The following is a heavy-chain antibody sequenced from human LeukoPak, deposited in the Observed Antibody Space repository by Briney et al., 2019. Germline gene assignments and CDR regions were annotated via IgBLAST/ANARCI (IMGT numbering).Heavy chain of an antibody. Sequence: GGSLSLSCAASGFTFSDYVMSWFRQAPGKGLEWVSAIGGSGSSTYFADSVKGRFTISRDNSKNTLFLQMNSLRAEDTVVYYCARLTATPHYWGQGTLVTVSS. D-gene: IGHD3-9*01. J-gene: IGHJ4*02. CDR3: ARLTATPHY. CDR2: IGGSGSST. CDR1: GFTFSDYV. V-gene: IGHV3-23*01.